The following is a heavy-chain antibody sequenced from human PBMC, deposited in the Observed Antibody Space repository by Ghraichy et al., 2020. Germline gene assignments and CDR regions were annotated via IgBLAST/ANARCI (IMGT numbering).Heavy chain of an antibody. D-gene: IGHD1-26*01. Sequence: GGSLRLSCAASGFTFSSYAMIWVRQAPGKGLEWVSGISHGGRSTFYADSVKGRFTISRDNSKNTLYLQLTSLRVEDTAIFYCAKDQDEWDLLRALDAFDIWGQGTMVTVSS. V-gene: IGHV3-23*01. J-gene: IGHJ3*02. CDR1: GFTFSSYA. CDR3: AKDQDEWDLLRALDAFDI. CDR2: ISHGGRST.